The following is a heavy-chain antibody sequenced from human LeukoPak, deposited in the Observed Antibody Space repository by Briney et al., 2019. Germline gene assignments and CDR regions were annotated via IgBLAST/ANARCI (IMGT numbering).Heavy chain of an antibody. CDR2: INSNSGGT. V-gene: IGHV1-2*02. Sequence: ASVKVSCKTSGYSFTGYYLHWVRQAPGQGLEWMGWINSNSGGTNFAQKFQDRVSMTRDTSTSTAYMQLSRLRSDDTVVYYCARGGRGTVTTWIFDYWGQGTPVTVSS. J-gene: IGHJ4*02. CDR3: ARGGRGTVTTWIFDY. CDR1: GYSFTGYY. D-gene: IGHD4-17*01.